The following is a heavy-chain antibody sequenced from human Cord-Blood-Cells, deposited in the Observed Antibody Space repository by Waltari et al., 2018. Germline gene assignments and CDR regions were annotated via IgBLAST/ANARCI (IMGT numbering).Heavy chain of an antibody. CDR3: ARKRWGGAFDI. J-gene: IGHJ3*02. V-gene: IGHV4-34*01. D-gene: IGHD7-27*01. CDR1: GWSFGGYY. Sequence: QVQLQHWGAGPLTPSETLSLPCAVYGWSFGGYYRSWIRQPPGKGVEWIGEINHSGSTNYNPSLKSRVTISVDTSKNQFSLKLSSVTAADTAVYYCARKRWGGAFDIWGQGTMVTVSS. CDR2: INHSGST.